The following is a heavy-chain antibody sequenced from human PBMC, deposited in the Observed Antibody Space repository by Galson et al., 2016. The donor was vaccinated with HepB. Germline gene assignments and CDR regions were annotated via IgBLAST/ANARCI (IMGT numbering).Heavy chain of an antibody. CDR2: ISASGGST. CDR3: AREGDCSSNSCYTGWFDP. D-gene: IGHD2-2*02. CDR1: GFTFSNSA. V-gene: IGHV3-23*01. Sequence: SLRLSCAASGFTFSNSAMNWVRQAPGKGLEWVSGISASGGSTYYADSVKGRFTISRDNSKNTLYLQMNNLRADDTAVYYCAREGDCSSNSCYTGWFDPWGQGSLITVSS. J-gene: IGHJ5*02.